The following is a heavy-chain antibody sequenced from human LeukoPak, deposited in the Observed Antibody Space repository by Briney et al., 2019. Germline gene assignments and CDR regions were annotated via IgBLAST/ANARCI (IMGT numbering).Heavy chain of an antibody. CDR1: GGSISSSSYY. CDR3: ARGALVVAGTRWFDP. J-gene: IGHJ5*02. CDR2: IYYSGST. V-gene: IGHV4-39*01. D-gene: IGHD6-19*01. Sequence: SETLSLTCTVSGGSISSSSYYWGWIRQPPGKGLERIASIYYSGSTYYNPSLRSRVTISVDTSKNQFSLRLSSVTAADAALYYCARGALVVAGTRWFDPWGQGILVTVSS.